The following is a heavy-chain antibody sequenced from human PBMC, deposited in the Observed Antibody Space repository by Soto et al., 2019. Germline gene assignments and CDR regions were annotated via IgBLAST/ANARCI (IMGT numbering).Heavy chain of an antibody. J-gene: IGHJ4*02. CDR2: IYYSGST. CDR1: GGSISSYY. D-gene: IGHD5-18*01. CDR3: ARADTAMVNYFDY. Sequence: QVQLQESGPGLVKPSETLSLTCTVSGGSISSYYWSWIRQPPGKGLEWIGYIYYSGSTNYNPSLKRRVTISVDTSKNQFPLKLSSVTAADTAVYYCARADTAMVNYFDYWGQGTLVTVSS. V-gene: IGHV4-59*01.